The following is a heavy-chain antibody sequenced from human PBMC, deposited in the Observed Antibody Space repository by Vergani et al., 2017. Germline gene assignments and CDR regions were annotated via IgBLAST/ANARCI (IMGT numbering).Heavy chain of an antibody. J-gene: IGHJ4*02. CDR3: ASYGHGGVPAATFDY. Sequence: QVQLVESGGGVVQPGRSLRLSCAASGFTFSSYGMHWVRQAPGKGLEWVAVIWYDGSNKYYADSVKGRFTIPRDNSKNTLYLQMNSLRAEDTAVYYCASYGHGGVPAATFDYWGQGTLVTVSS. D-gene: IGHD2-2*01. V-gene: IGHV3-33*01. CDR1: GFTFSSYG. CDR2: IWYDGSNK.